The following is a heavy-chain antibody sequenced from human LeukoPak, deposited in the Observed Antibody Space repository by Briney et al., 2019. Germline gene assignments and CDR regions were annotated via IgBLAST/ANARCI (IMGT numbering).Heavy chain of an antibody. CDR1: GFTFSSYA. CDR2: ISDSGGST. D-gene: IGHD4-23*01. Sequence: GGSLRLSCAASGFTFSSYAMSWVRQAPGKGLEWVSAISDSGGSTYYADSVKGRFTISRDNSKNTLYLQMNSLRAEDTAVYYCAATTVVTPCWFDPWGQGTLVTVSS. CDR3: AATTVVTPCWFDP. V-gene: IGHV3-23*01. J-gene: IGHJ5*02.